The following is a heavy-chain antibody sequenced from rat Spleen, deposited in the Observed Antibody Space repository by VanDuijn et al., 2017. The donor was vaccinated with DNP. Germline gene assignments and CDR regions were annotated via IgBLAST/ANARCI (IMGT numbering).Heavy chain of an antibody. CDR3: ATFEGRDA. J-gene: IGHJ4*01. CDR2: ISYDSGIT. CDR1: GFSFNDYY. V-gene: IGHV5-20*01. Sequence: EVQLVESGGGLVQPGRSLKLSCAASGFSFNDYYMAWVRQAPTKGLEWVAYISYDSGITYYGDSLKGRFTISRDNAKSTLYLQMDSLRSEDTATYYCATFEGRDAWGQGTSVTVSS. D-gene: IGHD1-11*01.